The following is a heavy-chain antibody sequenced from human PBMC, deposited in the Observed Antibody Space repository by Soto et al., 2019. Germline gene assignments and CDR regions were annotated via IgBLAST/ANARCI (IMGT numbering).Heavy chain of an antibody. D-gene: IGHD3-10*01. V-gene: IGHV4-4*02. CDR3: ARDRRRSNSGIDP. J-gene: IGHJ5*02. CDR2: IYHSGST. CDR1: GDSISSSTW. Sequence: PSETLSLTCAVSGDSISSSTWWSCVRQPPGKGLQWIGDIYHSGSTNYNPSLRSRVTIAVQKSKNQFSLKLTSVTAADTAIYYCARDRRRSNSGIDPWGQGTLVTVSS.